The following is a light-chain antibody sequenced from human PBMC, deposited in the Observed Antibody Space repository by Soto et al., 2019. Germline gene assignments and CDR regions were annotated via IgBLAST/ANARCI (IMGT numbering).Light chain of an antibody. Sequence: QSALTQPASVSGSPGQPITISCGGTSSDVGAYNYVSWYQQYPGKAPKLIIYEVNNRPSGVSGRFSGSKSDTTAYLTISGLQAEDEADYYCSSYSGSDTYVFGTGTKVTVL. CDR3: SSYSGSDTYV. CDR1: SSDVGAYNY. CDR2: EVN. J-gene: IGLJ1*01. V-gene: IGLV2-14*03.